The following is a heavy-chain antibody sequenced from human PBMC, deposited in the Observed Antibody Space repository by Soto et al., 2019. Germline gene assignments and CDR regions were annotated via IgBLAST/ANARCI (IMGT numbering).Heavy chain of an antibody. V-gene: IGHV3-30*18. CDR3: AKDTDVVGAAYKFDY. CDR2: ISYDGGEK. Sequence: ESGGGVVQPGRSLRLSCVASGFSFSSYGMHWVRQAPGKGLEWVAVISYDGGEKYYADSVKGRFTISRDNSKNTLDLQMNSLRGEDTAVYYCAKDTDVVGAAYKFDYWGQGTLVTVSS. J-gene: IGHJ4*02. D-gene: IGHD1-26*01. CDR1: GFSFSSYG.